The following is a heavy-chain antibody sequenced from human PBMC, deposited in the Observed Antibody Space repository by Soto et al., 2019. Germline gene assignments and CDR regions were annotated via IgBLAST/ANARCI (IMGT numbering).Heavy chain of an antibody. D-gene: IGHD1-26*01. CDR2: IMPGSSHI. J-gene: IGHJ4*02. V-gene: IGHV3-48*01. CDR3: ARVVSSGSYLDY. CDR1: GFTFSIYS. Sequence: LRLSCAASGFTFSIYSMNWVRQAPGKGLEWVSYIMPGSSHIFYADSVKGRFTISRDNAKNSLYLQMNSLRAEDTALYYCARVVSSGSYLDYWGQGTLVTVS.